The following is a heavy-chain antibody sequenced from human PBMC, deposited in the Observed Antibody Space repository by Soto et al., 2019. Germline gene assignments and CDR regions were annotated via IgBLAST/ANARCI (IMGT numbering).Heavy chain of an antibody. J-gene: IGHJ4*02. CDR3: ARGLVRAVITHFDY. CDR2: IEPFTGDT. D-gene: IGHD3-10*01. CDR1: GYTFTSYA. Sequence: QVQLVQSGAEVKKPGASVRVSCKPSGYTFTSYAITWVRQAPGRGLEWMGWIEPFTGDTTYAQNFQGRVTMTTDTSTDTGYVELRSLTSDDAAVYYCARGLVRAVITHFDYWGQGTLVTVSS. V-gene: IGHV1-18*01.